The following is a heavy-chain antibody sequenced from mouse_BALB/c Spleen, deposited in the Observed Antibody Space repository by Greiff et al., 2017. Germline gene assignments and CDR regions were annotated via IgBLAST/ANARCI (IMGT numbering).Heavy chain of an antibody. Sequence: QVQLQQSGPELVKPGASVKISCKASGYAFSSSWMNWVKQRPGQGLEWIGRIYPGDGDTNYNGKFKGKATLTADKSSSTAYMQLSSLTSVDSAVYFCARSGYYDYDGAWFAYWGQGTLVTVSA. J-gene: IGHJ3*01. CDR1: GYAFSSSW. CDR3: ARSGYYDYDGAWFAY. D-gene: IGHD2-4*01. CDR2: IYPGDGDT. V-gene: IGHV1-82*01.